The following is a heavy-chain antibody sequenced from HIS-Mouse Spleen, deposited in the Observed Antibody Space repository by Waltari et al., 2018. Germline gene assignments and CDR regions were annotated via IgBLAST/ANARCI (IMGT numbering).Heavy chain of an antibody. Sequence: EVQLVESGGGLVQPGRSLRLSCAASGFTFDDYAMHWVRQAPGKGREWVSVISWNSGSIGYADSVKGRFTISRDNAKNSLYLQMNSLRAEDTALYYCAKDSARRFDYWGQGTLVTVSS. V-gene: IGHV3-9*01. CDR2: ISWNSGSI. CDR3: AKDSARRFDY. J-gene: IGHJ4*02. CDR1: GFTFDDYA.